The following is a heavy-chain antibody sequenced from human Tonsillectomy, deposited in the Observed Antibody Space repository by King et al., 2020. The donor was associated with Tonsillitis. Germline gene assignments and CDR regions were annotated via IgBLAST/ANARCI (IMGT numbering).Heavy chain of an antibody. Sequence: QLVQSGAEVKKPGESLKISCKGSGYTFTNYWIGWVRQMPGKGLEWMGTIYPSDSDTRYSPSFQGQVTISADKSINIAYLQWSSLKASDTAMYYCARLDGFCTRTSGDNKYYFDYWGQGTLVTVSS. J-gene: IGHJ4*02. D-gene: IGHD2-2*02. CDR1: GYTFTNYW. V-gene: IGHV5-51*01. CDR3: ARLDGFCTRTSGDNKYYFDY. CDR2: IYPSDSDT.